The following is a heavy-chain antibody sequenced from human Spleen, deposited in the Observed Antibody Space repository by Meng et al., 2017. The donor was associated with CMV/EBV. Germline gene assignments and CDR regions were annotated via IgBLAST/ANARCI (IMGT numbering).Heavy chain of an antibody. CDR1: TFSTYA. V-gene: IGHV4-39*01. J-gene: IGHJ4*02. Sequence: TFSTYAMNWIRQPPGKGLEWIGSIYYSGSTYYNPSLKSRVTISVDTSKNQFSLKLSSVTAADTAVFYCARLWESVDTALTLYYFDYWGQGTLVTVSS. CDR2: IYYSGST. CDR3: ARLWESVDTALTLYYFDY. D-gene: IGHD5-18*01.